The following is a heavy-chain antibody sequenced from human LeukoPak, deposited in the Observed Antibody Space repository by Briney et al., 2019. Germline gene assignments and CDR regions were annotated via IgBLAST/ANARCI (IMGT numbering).Heavy chain of an antibody. Sequence: PSETLSLTCAVYGGYFSGYYWSWIRQPPGKGLEWIGEINHSGSTNYNPSLNSRVTISVGTSKNQFSLRLSSVTAADTAVYYCARGSGLYGMDVWGQGTTVTVSS. CDR2: INHSGST. V-gene: IGHV4-34*01. J-gene: IGHJ6*02. CDR1: GGYFSGYY. CDR3: ARGSGLYGMDV.